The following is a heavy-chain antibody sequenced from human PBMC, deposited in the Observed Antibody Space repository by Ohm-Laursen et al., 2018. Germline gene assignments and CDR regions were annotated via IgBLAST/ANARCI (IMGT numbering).Heavy chain of an antibody. D-gene: IGHD5-24*01. J-gene: IGHJ4*02. CDR2: IYYSGST. V-gene: IGHV4-31*01. Sequence: SQTLSLTCTVSGGSISSGGYYWSWIRQHPGKGLEWIGYIYYSGSTYYNPSLKSLVTISVDTSKNQFSLKLSSVTAADSGVYYCARGRGWYFGYWGQGTLVTVSP. CDR3: ARGRGWYFGY. CDR1: GGSISSGGYY.